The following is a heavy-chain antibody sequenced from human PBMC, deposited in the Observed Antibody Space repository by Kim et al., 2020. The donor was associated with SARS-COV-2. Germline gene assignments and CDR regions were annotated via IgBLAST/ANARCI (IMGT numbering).Heavy chain of an antibody. CDR2: IYYSGST. CDR1: GDSISSGGYW. V-gene: IGHV4-39*01. CDR3: ARQIGGGKWNFDY. Sequence: SETLSLTCTVSGDSISSGGYWWGWIRQPPGKELEWVGSIYYSGSTYYSPSLKSRVTISVDTSKNQFSLKLNSVTAADTAVYYCARQIGGGKWNFDYWGQGTLLTVSS. J-gene: IGHJ4*02. D-gene: IGHD2-21*01.